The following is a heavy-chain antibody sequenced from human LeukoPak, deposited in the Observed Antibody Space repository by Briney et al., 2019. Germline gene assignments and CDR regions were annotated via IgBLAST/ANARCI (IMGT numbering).Heavy chain of an antibody. Sequence: GGSLRLSCTASGFTFRSFEMNWVRQAPGKGLEWVSYISSSGTTIYYADSVKGRFTISRDNAKNSLYLQMNSLRAEDTAVYYCARRYGPSDYWDQGTLVTVSS. CDR3: ARRYGPSDY. V-gene: IGHV3-48*03. J-gene: IGHJ4*02. CDR2: ISSSGTTI. CDR1: GFTFRSFE. D-gene: IGHD3-10*01.